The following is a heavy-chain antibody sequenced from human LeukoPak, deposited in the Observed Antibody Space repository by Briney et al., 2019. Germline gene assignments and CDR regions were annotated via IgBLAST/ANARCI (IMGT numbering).Heavy chain of an antibody. Sequence: SVKVSCKASGGTFSSYAISWVRQAPGQGLEWMGGIIPIFGTANYAQKFQGRVTITTDESTSTAYMELSSLRSEDTAVYYCARGRALGTARRLYYFDYWGQGTLVTVSS. CDR1: GGTFSSYA. D-gene: IGHD6-6*01. CDR2: IIPIFGTA. CDR3: ARGRALGTARRLYYFDY. V-gene: IGHV1-69*05. J-gene: IGHJ4*02.